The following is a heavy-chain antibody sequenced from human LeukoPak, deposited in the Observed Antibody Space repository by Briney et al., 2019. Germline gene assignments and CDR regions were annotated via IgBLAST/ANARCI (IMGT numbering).Heavy chain of an antibody. CDR1: GGTFSSYA. Sequence: ASVKVSCKASGGTFSSYAISWVRQAPGQGLEWMGGIIPIFGTANYAQKFQGRVTITADKSTSTAYMELSSLRPEDTAVYYCARDGRYCSSTSCSYFDYWGQGTLVTVSS. J-gene: IGHJ4*02. CDR3: ARDGRYCSSTSCSYFDY. D-gene: IGHD2-2*01. V-gene: IGHV1-69*06. CDR2: IIPIFGTA.